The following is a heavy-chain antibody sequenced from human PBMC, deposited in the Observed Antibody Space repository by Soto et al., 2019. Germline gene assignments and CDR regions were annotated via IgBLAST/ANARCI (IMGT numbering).Heavy chain of an antibody. CDR2: ISAYNGKT. CDR3: ARDNNPPGPRYYDFWSGYFYYYGMDV. D-gene: IGHD3-3*01. Sequence: ASVKVSCKASGYSFTSYGISWVRQAPGQGLEWMGWISAYNGKTKYAQSLQGRVTMTTDTSTNTAYMELRSLRSDDTAVYYCARDNNPPGPRYYDFWSGYFYYYGMDVWGQGTTVTVSS. V-gene: IGHV1-18*01. J-gene: IGHJ6*02. CDR1: GYSFTSYG.